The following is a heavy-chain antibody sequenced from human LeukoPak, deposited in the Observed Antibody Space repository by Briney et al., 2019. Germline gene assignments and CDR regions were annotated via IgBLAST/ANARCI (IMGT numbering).Heavy chain of an antibody. V-gene: IGHV3-74*01. Sequence: GGSLRLSCAASGFTFSSYWMHWVRQAPGKGLVWVSRINSDGSSTSYADSVKGRFTISRDNAKNTLYLQMNSLRAEDTAVYYCANAATVATFHYWGQGTLVTVSA. CDR2: INSDGSST. J-gene: IGHJ4*02. CDR1: GFTFSSYW. D-gene: IGHD4-17*01. CDR3: ANAATVATFHY.